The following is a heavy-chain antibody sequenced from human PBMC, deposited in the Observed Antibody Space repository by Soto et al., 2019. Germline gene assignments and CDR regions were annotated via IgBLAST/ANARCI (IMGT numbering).Heavy chain of an antibody. CDR3: ATGLLLLWFGEDYGMDV. V-gene: IGHV3-30*03. CDR1: GFTFSSYG. J-gene: IGHJ6*02. Sequence: QVQLVESGGGVVQPGRSPRLSCAASGFTFSSYGMHWVRQAPGKGLEWVAVISYDGSNKYYADSVKGRFTISRDNSKNTLYLQMNSLRAEDMAVYYCATGLLLLWFGEDYGMDVWGQGTTVTVSS. D-gene: IGHD3-10*01. CDR2: ISYDGSNK.